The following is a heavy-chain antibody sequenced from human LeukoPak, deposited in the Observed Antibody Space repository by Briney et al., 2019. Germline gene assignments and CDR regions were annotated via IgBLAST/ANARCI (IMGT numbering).Heavy chain of an antibody. V-gene: IGHV4-34*01. CDR2: INHSGST. J-gene: IGHJ4*02. CDR3: ASGGIAVVAHY. D-gene: IGHD6-19*01. Sequence: SETLSLTCAVYGGSFSGYYWSWIRQPPGKGLEWIGEINHSGSTNYNPSLKSRVTISVDTSKNQFSLKLSSVTAADTAVYYCASGGIAVVAHYWGQGTLVTVSS. CDR1: GGSFSGYY.